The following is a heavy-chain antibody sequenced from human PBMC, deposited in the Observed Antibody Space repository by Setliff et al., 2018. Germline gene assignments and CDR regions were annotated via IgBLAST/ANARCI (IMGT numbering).Heavy chain of an antibody. CDR1: GGSFTYYY. Sequence: PSETLSLTCAASGGSFTYYYWTWSRQPPGKGLEWIGEINHSGSTNYNPSLKSRVTISIDTSKNQFSLNLRSVTAADTAVYYCARGRNIEARLLDSWGQGNLVTVSS. J-gene: IGHJ4*02. CDR2: INHSGST. CDR3: ARGRNIEARLLDS. V-gene: IGHV4-34*01. D-gene: IGHD6-6*01.